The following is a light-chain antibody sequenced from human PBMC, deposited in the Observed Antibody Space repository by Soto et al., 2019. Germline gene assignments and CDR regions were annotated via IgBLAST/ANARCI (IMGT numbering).Light chain of an antibody. Sequence: EIVLTQSPATLSLSPGERATLSCSASQSVSRNFLAWYQQKPGQAPRLLIYDASIRAAGIPARFSGSGSGTDFTLTISNREPEDFAVYYCPQRSDWNTFVQGTKLEIK. J-gene: IGKJ2*01. CDR3: PQRSDWNT. V-gene: IGKV3-11*01. CDR2: DAS. CDR1: QSVSRNF.